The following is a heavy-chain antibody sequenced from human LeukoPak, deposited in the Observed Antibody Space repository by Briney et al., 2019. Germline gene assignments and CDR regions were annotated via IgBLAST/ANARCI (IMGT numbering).Heavy chain of an antibody. D-gene: IGHD1-26*01. CDR1: GFTFSSYA. CDR3: AKDRVVGTTKVYYSWFDP. Sequence: GGSLRLSCAASGFTFSSYAMHWVRRAPGKGLQWVAVIWYDGSSKYYADSVKGRFTISRDNSKNTLYLQMNSLRAEDTAVYYCAKDRVVGTTKVYYSWFDPWGQGTLVTVSS. CDR2: IWYDGSSK. J-gene: IGHJ5*02. V-gene: IGHV3-33*06.